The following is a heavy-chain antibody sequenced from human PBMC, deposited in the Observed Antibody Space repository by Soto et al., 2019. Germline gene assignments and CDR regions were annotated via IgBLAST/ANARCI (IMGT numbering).Heavy chain of an antibody. CDR2: ISYDGSNK. CDR3: ARDDGVWDAFDI. V-gene: IGHV3-30-3*01. Sequence: SLILSCAASGFTFSSYAMHWVRQAPGKGLEWVAVISYDGSNKYYADSVKGRFTISRDNSKNTLYLQMNSLRAEDTAVYYCARDDGVWDAFDIWGQGTMVTVSS. D-gene: IGHD3-16*01. J-gene: IGHJ3*02. CDR1: GFTFSSYA.